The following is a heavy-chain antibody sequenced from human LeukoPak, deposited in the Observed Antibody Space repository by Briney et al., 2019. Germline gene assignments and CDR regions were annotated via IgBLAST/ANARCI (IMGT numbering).Heavy chain of an antibody. J-gene: IGHJ4*02. V-gene: IGHV3-21*01. CDR2: ISSSSSYI. Sequence: PGGSLRLSCAASGFTFSSYSMNWVRQAPGKGLEWVSSISSSSSYIYYADSVKGRFTISRDNAKNSLYLQMNSLRAEDTAVYYCARDPHDTGPIAVAGGEDYWGQGTLVTVSS. D-gene: IGHD6-19*01. CDR3: ARDPHDTGPIAVAGGEDY. CDR1: GFTFSSYS.